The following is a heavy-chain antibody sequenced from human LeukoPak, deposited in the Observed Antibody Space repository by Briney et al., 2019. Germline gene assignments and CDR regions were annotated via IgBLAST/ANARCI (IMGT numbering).Heavy chain of an antibody. CDR2: MNPNSGNT. Sequence: ASVKASCKASGYTFTSYDINWVRQATGQGLEWMGWMNPNSGNTGYAQKFQGRVTMTRNTSISTAYMELSSLRSEDTAVYYCARVRRFAGGVITFDYWGQGTLVTVSS. V-gene: IGHV1-8*01. D-gene: IGHD3-10*01. CDR3: ARVRRFAGGVITFDY. CDR1: GYTFTSYD. J-gene: IGHJ4*02.